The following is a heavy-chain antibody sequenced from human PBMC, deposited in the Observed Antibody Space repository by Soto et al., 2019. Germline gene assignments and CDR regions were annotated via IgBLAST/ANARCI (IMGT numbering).Heavy chain of an antibody. J-gene: IGHJ4*02. Sequence: ASVKVSGKASGFTFITDDLSWVRQAAGQGLEWIGWMNPNHGNAGFAQKFRGRIKMTRNTSIRTAYLELSSLRSDDSAVYFCARRKERSGPYYLDLWGQGTQVTVS. V-gene: IGHV1-8*01. CDR2: MNPNHGNA. CDR3: ARRKERSGPYYLDL. CDR1: GFTFITDD. D-gene: IGHD6-25*01.